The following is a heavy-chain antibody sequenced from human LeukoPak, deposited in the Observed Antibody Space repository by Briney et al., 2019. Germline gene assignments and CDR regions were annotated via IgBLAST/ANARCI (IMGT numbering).Heavy chain of an antibody. CDR2: ISRSGPT. J-gene: IGHJ3*02. CDR3: AKGESFAFAT. Sequence: GGSLRLSCTTSGFTFSRYDMQWVRQAPGKGLEWVSGISRSGPTYYRDSVRGRFTISRDNSKNTLYLQMNSLRAEDTAVYYCAKGESFAFATWGQGTMVTVSS. V-gene: IGHV3-23*01. CDR1: GFTFSRYD. D-gene: IGHD2-21*01.